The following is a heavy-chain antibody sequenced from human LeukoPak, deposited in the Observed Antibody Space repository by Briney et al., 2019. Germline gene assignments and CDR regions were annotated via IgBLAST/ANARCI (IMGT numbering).Heavy chain of an antibody. CDR3: ARDPRGTYDY. CDR2: INPNSGDT. V-gene: IGHV1-2*02. D-gene: IGHD5-12*01. J-gene: IGHJ4*02. CDR1: GYSFTAAYN. Sequence: APVKVSCKASGYSFTAAYNIHWLRQAPGQGPEFMGWINPNSGDTRYAQKFQGRVTVTRDTVISTAYMELNSLTSDDTAVYYCARDPRGTYDYWGQGTLVTVSS.